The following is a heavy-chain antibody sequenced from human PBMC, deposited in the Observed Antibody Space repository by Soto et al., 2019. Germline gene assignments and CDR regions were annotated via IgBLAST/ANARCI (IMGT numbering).Heavy chain of an antibody. Sequence: QVQLVESGGGVVQPGRSLRLSCAASGFTFSSYGMHWVRQAPGKGLEWVAVICYDGSNKYYADSVTGRFTISRDNSKNTLYLQMNSLIAEATAVYYCATDGGIIVIVGSFKHGGKGTRVIVSS. CDR2: ICYDGSNK. D-gene: IGHD2-2*01. CDR3: ATDGGIIVIVGSFKH. V-gene: IGHV3-33*01. CDR1: GFTFSSYG. J-gene: IGHJ1*01.